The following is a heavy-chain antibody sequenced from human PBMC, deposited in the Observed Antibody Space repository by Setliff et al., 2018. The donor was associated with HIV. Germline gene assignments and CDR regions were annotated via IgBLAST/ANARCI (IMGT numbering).Heavy chain of an antibody. V-gene: IGHV3-48*01. J-gene: IGHJ4*02. CDR3: VKDVVKFWSGSGALDF. CDR1: GFTFRNYK. CDR2: INSGSSTI. Sequence: PGGSLRLSCAASGFTFRNYKFNWARQAPGKGLEWVSYINSGSSTIYYADSVKGRFNILRDDSKKTVDLQMNSLRADDTAVYYCVKDVVKFWSGSGALDFWGPGTLVTVSS. D-gene: IGHD3-3*01.